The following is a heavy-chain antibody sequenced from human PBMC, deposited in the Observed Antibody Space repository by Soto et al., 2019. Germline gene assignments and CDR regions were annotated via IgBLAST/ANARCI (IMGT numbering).Heavy chain of an antibody. J-gene: IGHJ5*02. D-gene: IGHD2-2*01. CDR1: GFTFTSSA. CDR3: AYHPPTHGWFDP. Sequence: SVKVSCKTSGFTFTSSAVQWVRQARGQRLEWIGWIVVGSGNTNYAQKFQERVTITRDMSTSTAYMELSSLRSEDTAVYYCAYHPPTHGWFDPWGQGTLVTVSS. V-gene: IGHV1-58*01. CDR2: IVVGSGNT.